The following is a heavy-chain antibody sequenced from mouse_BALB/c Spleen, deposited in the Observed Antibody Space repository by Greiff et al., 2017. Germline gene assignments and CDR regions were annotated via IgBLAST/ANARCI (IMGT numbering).Heavy chain of an antibody. V-gene: IGHV1-84*02. CDR3: ARWAYYYAMDY. J-gene: IGHJ4*01. CDR2: IYPGSGNT. CDR1: GYTFTDYY. Sequence: VQLQQSGPELVNPGASVKISCKASGYTFTDYYINWVKQKPGQGLEWIGWIYPGSGNTKYNEKFKGKATLTVDTSSSTAYMQLSSLTSEDTAVYFCARWAYYYAMDYWGQGTSVTVSS.